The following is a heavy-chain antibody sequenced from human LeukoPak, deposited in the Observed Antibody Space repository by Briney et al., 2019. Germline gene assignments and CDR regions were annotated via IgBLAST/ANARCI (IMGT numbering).Heavy chain of an antibody. V-gene: IGHV3-11*04. D-gene: IGHD2-15*01. CDR2: ISSSGSVI. J-gene: IGHJ3*01. CDR3: ARDLDVVVGPAHYDALDL. CDR1: GFTFSDYY. Sequence: GGSLRLSCAASGFTFSDYYINWIRQAPGKGLEWVSSISSSGSVIFYAGSVRGRFTISRDNATNSLFLQMNSLRAEDTAVYYCARDLDVVVGPAHYDALDLWGQGTTVTVS.